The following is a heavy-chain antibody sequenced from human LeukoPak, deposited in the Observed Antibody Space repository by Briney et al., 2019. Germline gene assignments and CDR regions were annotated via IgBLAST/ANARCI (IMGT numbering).Heavy chain of an antibody. CDR3: ATDLYDSSGDNY. V-gene: IGHV1-24*01. D-gene: IGHD3-22*01. Sequence: SVKVSCKVSGYTLTELSMHWVRQAPGKGLEWMGGFDPEDGETIYAQKFQGRVTMTEDTSTDTAYMELSSLRSEDTAVYYCATDLYDSSGDNYWGQGTLVTVSS. J-gene: IGHJ4*02. CDR1: GYTLTELS. CDR2: FDPEDGET.